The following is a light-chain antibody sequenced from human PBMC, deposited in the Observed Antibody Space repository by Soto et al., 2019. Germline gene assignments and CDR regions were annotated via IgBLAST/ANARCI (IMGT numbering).Light chain of an antibody. V-gene: IGKV3D-7*01. CDR2: AAS. CDR3: QQYYSYPRT. CDR1: QSVSNNY. J-gene: IGKJ1*01. Sequence: EVVLTQSPATLSLSPGERATLSCRASQSVSNNYLAWYLQKPGQAPRLLIYAASTLQSGVPSRFSGSGSGTDFTLTISCLQSEDFAAYYCQQYYSYPRTFGHGTKVDIK.